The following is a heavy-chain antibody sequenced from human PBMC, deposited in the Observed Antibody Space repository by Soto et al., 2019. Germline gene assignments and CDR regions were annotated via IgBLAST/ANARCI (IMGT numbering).Heavy chain of an antibody. J-gene: IGHJ6*02. CDR2: INPKSGGT. D-gene: IGHD2-8*01. CDR3: ARGDSTDCSNGVCSFFYNHDMDV. V-gene: IGHV1-2*04. Sequence: ASVKVSCKASGYSLTDYHIHWVRQAPGQGLEWLGRINPKSGGTSTAQKFQGWVTMTTDTSISTASMELTRLTSDDTAIYYCARGDSTDCSNGVCSFFYNHDMDVWGQGTTVTVSS. CDR1: GYSLTDYH.